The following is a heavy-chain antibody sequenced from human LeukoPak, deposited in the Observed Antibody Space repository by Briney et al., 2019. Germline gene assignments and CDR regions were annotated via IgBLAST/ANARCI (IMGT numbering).Heavy chain of an antibody. J-gene: IGHJ4*02. CDR3: GRDRSSSWHANDY. D-gene: IGHD6-13*01. V-gene: IGHV4-59*01. Sequence: SETLSLTCTVSGGSISSYYWSWIRQPPGKGLEWIGYIYYSGSTNYNPSLKSRVTISVDTSNNQFSLKLSSVTAADTAVYYCGRDRSSSWHANDYWGQGTLVTVSS. CDR1: GGSISSYY. CDR2: IYYSGST.